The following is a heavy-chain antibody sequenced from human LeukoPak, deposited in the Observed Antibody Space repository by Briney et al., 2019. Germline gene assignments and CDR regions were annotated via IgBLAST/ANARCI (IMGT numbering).Heavy chain of an antibody. Sequence: AASVKVSCKASGGTFSSYAISRVRQAPGQGLEWMGGIIPIFGTANYAQKFQGRVTITTDESTSTAYMELSSLRSEDTAVYYCAGSHSFDSSGYHQFDYWGQGTLVTVSS. V-gene: IGHV1-69*05. CDR2: IIPIFGTA. J-gene: IGHJ4*02. CDR1: GGTFSSYA. CDR3: AGSHSFDSSGYHQFDY. D-gene: IGHD3-22*01.